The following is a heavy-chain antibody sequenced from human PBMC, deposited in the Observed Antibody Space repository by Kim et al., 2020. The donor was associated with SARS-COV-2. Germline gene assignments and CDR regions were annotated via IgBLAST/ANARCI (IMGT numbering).Heavy chain of an antibody. CDR1: GFTFSGST. Sequence: GESLRLSCAASGFTFSGSTMHWVRQASGKGLEWVGRIRSKANSYATAYAASVKNRFTISRDDSKNTAYLQMNSLKTEDTAVYYCTRVNPIAGGWYDAFDIWGQGTMVTVSS. V-gene: IGHV3-73*01. CDR3: TRVNPIAGGWYDAFDI. J-gene: IGHJ3*02. D-gene: IGHD6-19*01. CDR2: IRSKANSYAT.